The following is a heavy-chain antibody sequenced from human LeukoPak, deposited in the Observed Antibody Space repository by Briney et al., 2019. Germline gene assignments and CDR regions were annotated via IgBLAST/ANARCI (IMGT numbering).Heavy chain of an antibody. CDR2: IRYDGSNK. D-gene: IGHD6-13*01. Sequence: GESPRLSCAASGFTFSSYGMHWVHQAPGKGLEWVAFIRYDGSNKYYADSVKGRFTISRDNSKNTLYLQMNSLRAEDTAVYYCAKDSSSSSWKGTGFDYWGQGTLVTVSS. J-gene: IGHJ4*02. CDR1: GFTFSSYG. CDR3: AKDSSSSSWKGTGFDY. V-gene: IGHV3-30*02.